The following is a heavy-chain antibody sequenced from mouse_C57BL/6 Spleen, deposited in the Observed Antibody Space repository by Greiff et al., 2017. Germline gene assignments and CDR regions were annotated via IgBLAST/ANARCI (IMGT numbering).Heavy chain of an antibody. V-gene: IGHV1-82*01. CDR2: IYPGDGDT. CDR3: ARVGYSYAMDY. D-gene: IGHD2-3*01. CDR1: GYAFSSSW. Sequence: QVQLQQSGPELVKPGASVKISCKASGYAFSSSWMNWVKQRPGKGLEWIGRIYPGDGDTNYNGKFKGKATLTADKSSSTAYMQLSSLTSEDSAVYFCARVGYSYAMDYWGQGTSVTVSS. J-gene: IGHJ4*01.